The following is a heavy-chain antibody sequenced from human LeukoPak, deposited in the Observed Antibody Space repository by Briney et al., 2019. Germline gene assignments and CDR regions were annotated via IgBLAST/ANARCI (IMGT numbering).Heavy chain of an antibody. V-gene: IGHV3-13*01. CDR3: AREGNYGDYDY. CDR2: IGTVGDT. CDR1: GFTFSSYD. D-gene: IGHD4-17*01. Sequence: GGSLRLSCAASGFTFSSYDMHWVRQATGKGLEWVSAIGTVGDTYYPGSVKGRFTISRENAKNSLYLQMNSLRAGDTAVYYCAREGNYGDYDYWGQGTLVTVSS. J-gene: IGHJ4*02.